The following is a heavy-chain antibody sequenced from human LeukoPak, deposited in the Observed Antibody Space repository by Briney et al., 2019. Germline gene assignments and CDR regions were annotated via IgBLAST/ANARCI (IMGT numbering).Heavy chain of an antibody. D-gene: IGHD6-19*01. V-gene: IGHV4-38-2*02. J-gene: IGHJ1*01. Sequence: SETLSLTCTVSGYSIGSGYYWGWIRQPPGKGLEWIGSIYHSGSTYYNPSLKSRVTISVDASKNQFSLKMSSMTAADTAVYYCARAQGYSSGWDFQHWGQGTLVTVSS. CDR2: IYHSGST. CDR3: ARAQGYSSGWDFQH. CDR1: GYSIGSGYY.